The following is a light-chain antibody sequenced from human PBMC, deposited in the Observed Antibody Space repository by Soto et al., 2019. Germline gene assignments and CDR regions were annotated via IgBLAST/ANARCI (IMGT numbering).Light chain of an antibody. CDR2: AAS. CDR1: QSVSSY. CDR3: QQYGSSPLT. Sequence: EIVLTQSPATLSLSPGARATLSCRASQSVSSYLAWYQQKPGQAPRLLIYAASSRATGIPDRFSGGGSGTDFTLTISRLEPEDFAVYYCQQYGSSPLTFGEGIKLDI. J-gene: IGKJ4*01. V-gene: IGKV3-20*01.